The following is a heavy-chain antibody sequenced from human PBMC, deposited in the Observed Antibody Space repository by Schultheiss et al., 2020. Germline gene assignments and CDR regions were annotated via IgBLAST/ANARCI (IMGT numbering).Heavy chain of an antibody. CDR2: INPNSGGT. Sequence: ASVKVSCKAFGYTFSGYYMHWVRQAPGQGLEWMGRINPNSGGTNYAQKFQGRVTMTADKSTSTAYMELSSLRSEDTAVYYCARGSFPLKELDYWGQGTLVTVSS. CDR3: ARGSFPLKELDY. V-gene: IGHV1-2*06. J-gene: IGHJ4*02. D-gene: IGHD2/OR15-2a*01. CDR1: GYTFSGYY.